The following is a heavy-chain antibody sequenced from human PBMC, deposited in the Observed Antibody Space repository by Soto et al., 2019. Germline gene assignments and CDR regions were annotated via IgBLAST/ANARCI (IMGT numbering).Heavy chain of an antibody. D-gene: IGHD3-10*01. V-gene: IGHV4-38-2*01. Sequence: SETLCLPCAVSGSSIRAGDDLFWRTHPPGKGLEWIGSIYHSGSTSYKPSLNSRVTISVDKSNKQFSLKLRSVTAADTAVYYCARYGSAPPYYGMDVWGQGTTVTVS. J-gene: IGHJ6*02. CDR1: GSSIRAGDD. CDR3: ARYGSAPPYYGMDV. CDR2: IYHSGST.